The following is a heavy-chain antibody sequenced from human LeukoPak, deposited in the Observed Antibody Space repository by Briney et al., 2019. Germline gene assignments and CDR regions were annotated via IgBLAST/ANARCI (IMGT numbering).Heavy chain of an antibody. J-gene: IGHJ6*02. Sequence: SETLSLTCSVSGASISSDYWGWIRQPPGKGLEWIGWIYKSGSTNYNPSLKSRVTISLDTPKNQFSLKLTSVTAADTAEYYCARHVWGNGMDVWGQGTTVTVSS. CDR2: IYKSGST. CDR1: GASISSDY. CDR3: ARHVWGNGMDV. V-gene: IGHV4-59*08. D-gene: IGHD3-16*01.